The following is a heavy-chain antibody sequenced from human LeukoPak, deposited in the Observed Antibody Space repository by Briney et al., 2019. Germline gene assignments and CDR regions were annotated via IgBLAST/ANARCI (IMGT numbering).Heavy chain of an antibody. V-gene: IGHV4-38-2*01. D-gene: IGHD2-2*01. CDR3: ARGLGYCSSTSCYVGIFDY. CDR2: IYHSGST. J-gene: IGHJ4*02. Sequence: PSETLSLTCAVSGYSISSGYYWGWVRQPPGKGLEWIGSIYHSGSTYYNPSLKSRVTISVDTSKNQFSLKLSSVTAADTAVYYCARGLGYCSSTSCYVGIFDYWGQGTLVTASS. CDR1: GYSISSGYY.